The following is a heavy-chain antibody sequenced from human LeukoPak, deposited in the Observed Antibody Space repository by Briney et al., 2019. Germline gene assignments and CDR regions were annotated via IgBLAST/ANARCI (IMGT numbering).Heavy chain of an antibody. CDR2: ISWNSGSI. D-gene: IGHD6-19*01. Sequence: PGRSLRLSCAASGFTFDDYAMHWVRQAPGKGLEWVSGISWNSGSIGDADSVKGRFTISRDNAKNSLYLQMNGLRAEDTALYYCAKDMAPLQWLAFDYWGQGTLVTVSS. CDR1: GFTFDDYA. CDR3: AKDMAPLQWLAFDY. V-gene: IGHV3-9*01. J-gene: IGHJ4*02.